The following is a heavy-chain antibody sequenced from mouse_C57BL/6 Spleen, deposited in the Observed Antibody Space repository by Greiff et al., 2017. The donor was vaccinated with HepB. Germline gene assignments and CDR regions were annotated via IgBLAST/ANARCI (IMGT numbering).Heavy chain of an antibody. Sequence: VMLVESGPGLVAPSQSLSITCTVSGFSLTSYGVHWVRQPPGKGLEWLVVIWSDGSPTYNSALKSRLSISKDNSKSQVFLKMNSLQTDDTAMYYCARHREHYWYFDVWGTGTTVTVSS. CDR3: ARHREHYWYFDV. CDR2: IWSDGSP. CDR1: GFSLTSYG. J-gene: IGHJ1*03. V-gene: IGHV2-6-1*01.